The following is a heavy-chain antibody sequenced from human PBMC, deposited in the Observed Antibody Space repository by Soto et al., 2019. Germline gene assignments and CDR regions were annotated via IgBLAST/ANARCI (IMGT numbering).Heavy chain of an antibody. J-gene: IGHJ4*01. CDR1: GYTFDSYY. D-gene: IGHD3-22*01. V-gene: IGHV1-46*02. CDR3: AKTATYVDGYDNTGYSSEDY. CDR2: INPDGGGT. Sequence: QVQLVQSGAEVKKPGASVKVSCKASGYTFDSYYIHWVRQAPGQRLEWMGLINPDGGGTSYAQNLRGRVTMTRDTSTSTVYMELSSLRSEDTALYYCAKTATYVDGYDNTGYSSEDYWGHGTLVTVSS.